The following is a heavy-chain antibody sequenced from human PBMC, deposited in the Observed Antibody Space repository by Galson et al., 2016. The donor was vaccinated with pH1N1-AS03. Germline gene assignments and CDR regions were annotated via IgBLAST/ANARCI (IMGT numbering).Heavy chain of an antibody. CDR3: AKDSGFYRNAFDI. CDR1: GFTFDDYA. V-gene: IGHV3-9*01. J-gene: IGHJ3*02. CDR2: ISWNRGSI. Sequence: SLRLSCAASGFTFDDYAMHWVRQAPGKGLEWVSGISWNRGSIGYVDSVKGRFTISKDHTKNSLYLQMNSLRAEDTALYYCAKDSGFYRNAFDIWGQGTMVTVSS.